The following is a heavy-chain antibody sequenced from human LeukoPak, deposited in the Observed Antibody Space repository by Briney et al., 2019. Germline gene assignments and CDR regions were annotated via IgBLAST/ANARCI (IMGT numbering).Heavy chain of an antibody. Sequence: GGSLRLSCAASGFTVSSNYMSWVRQAPGKGLEWVSVIYSGGSTYYADSVKGRFTISRDNSKNTLYLQMNSLRAEDTAVYYCASGSQGFDYDYVWGSYRYQDWGQGTLVTVSS. V-gene: IGHV3-66*01. J-gene: IGHJ4*02. D-gene: IGHD3-16*02. CDR1: GFTVSSNY. CDR3: ASGSQGFDYDYVWGSYRYQD. CDR2: IYSGGST.